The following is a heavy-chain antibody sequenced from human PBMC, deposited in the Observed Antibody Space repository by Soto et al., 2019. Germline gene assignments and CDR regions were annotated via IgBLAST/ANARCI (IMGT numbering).Heavy chain of an antibody. CDR3: ARVGNTYIAAFDY. Sequence: ASVKGYCKASGYTFTGYYMHWVRQAPGQGLEWMGWINPNSGGTNYAQKFQGRVTMTRDTSISTAYMELRSLRSDETAVYYCARVGNTYIAAFDYWGQGTLVTVSS. CDR2: INPNSGGT. J-gene: IGHJ4*02. V-gene: IGHV1-2*02. D-gene: IGHD2-15*01. CDR1: GYTFTGYY.